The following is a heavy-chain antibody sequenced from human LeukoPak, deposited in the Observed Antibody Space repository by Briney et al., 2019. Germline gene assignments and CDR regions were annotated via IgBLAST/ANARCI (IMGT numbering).Heavy chain of an antibody. CDR2: MSSSDDGR. CDR1: GFSFSSYA. D-gene: IGHD6-19*01. Sequence: GGSLRLSCATSGFSFSSYAMSWVRQAPGKGLEWVSAMSSSDDGRYYAASVRGRFTISRDNAKNSLYLQMNSLRAADTAVYYWARSSGWYHRGPDYYYYYMDVWGKGTTVTVS. J-gene: IGHJ6*03. CDR3: ARSSGWYHRGPDYYYYYMDV. V-gene: IGHV3-23*01.